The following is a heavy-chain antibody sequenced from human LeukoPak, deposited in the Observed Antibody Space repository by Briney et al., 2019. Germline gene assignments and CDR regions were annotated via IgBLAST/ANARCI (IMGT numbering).Heavy chain of an antibody. V-gene: IGHV1-69*04. J-gene: IGHJ4*02. CDR1: GGTFSSYA. CDR3: ARDPGYGDYLTFDY. Sequence: SVKVSCKASGGTFSSYAIIWVRQAPGQGLEWVGRIIPILGIANYAQKFQGRVTITADKSTSTAYMELSSLRSEDTAVYYCARDPGYGDYLTFDYWGQGTLVTVSS. CDR2: IIPILGIA. D-gene: IGHD4-17*01.